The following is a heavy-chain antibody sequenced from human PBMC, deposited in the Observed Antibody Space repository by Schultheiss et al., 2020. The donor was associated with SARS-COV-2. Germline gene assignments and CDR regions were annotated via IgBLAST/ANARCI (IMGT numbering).Heavy chain of an antibody. CDR1: GGTFSSYG. CDR3: ARARYTIAARPSDY. CDR2: ISAYNGNT. D-gene: IGHD6-6*01. Sequence: ASVKVSCKASGGTFSSYGISWVRQAPGQGLEWMGWISAYNGNTNYAQKLQGRVTMTTDTSTSTAYMELRSLRSDDTAVYYCARARYTIAARPSDYWGQGTLVTVSS. J-gene: IGHJ4*02. V-gene: IGHV1-18*01.